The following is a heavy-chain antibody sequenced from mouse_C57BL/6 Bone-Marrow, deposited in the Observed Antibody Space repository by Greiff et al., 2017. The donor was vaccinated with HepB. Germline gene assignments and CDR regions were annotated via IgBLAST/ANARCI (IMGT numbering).Heavy chain of an antibody. D-gene: IGHD3-2*02. Sequence: VQLQQSGAELVRPGASVKLSCTASGFNIKDDYMHWVKQRPEQGLEWIGWIDPENGDTEYASKFQGKATITADTSSNTAYLQLSSLTSEDTAVYYCARSGSGSSAYWGQGTLVTVSA. CDR2: IDPENGDT. CDR3: ARSGSGSSAY. CDR1: GFNIKDDY. V-gene: IGHV14-4*01. J-gene: IGHJ3*01.